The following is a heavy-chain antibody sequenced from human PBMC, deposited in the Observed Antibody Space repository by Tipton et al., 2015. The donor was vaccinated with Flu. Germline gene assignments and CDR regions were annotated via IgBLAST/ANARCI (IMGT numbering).Heavy chain of an antibody. Sequence: LRLSCTVSGGSVSSGSYYWSWIRQLPGKGLEWIGYIYYSGSTNYNPSLKSRVTISVDTSKNQFSLKLSSVTAADTAVYYCARDQVSPHLTYGMDVWGQGTTVTVSS. CDR3: ARDQVSPHLTYGMDV. CDR2: IYYSGST. CDR1: GGSVSSGSYY. V-gene: IGHV4-61*01. J-gene: IGHJ6*02. D-gene: IGHD2-21*01.